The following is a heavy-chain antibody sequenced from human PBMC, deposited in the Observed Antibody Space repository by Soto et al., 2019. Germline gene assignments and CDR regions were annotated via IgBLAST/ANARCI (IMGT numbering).Heavy chain of an antibody. CDR2: ITYDGNKD. J-gene: IGHJ6*02. Sequence: VQLVESGGGVVQPGRSLRVSCAASGFTLTTYSMHWVRQAPGKGLEWVALITYDGNKDYYTDSVKGRFTLSRDNSKNILFLQMNSLRPEDTAVYYCARGSHLYCPLDLWGQGTTVTVSS. CDR1: GFTLTTYS. CDR3: ARGSHLYCPLDL. V-gene: IGHV3-30-3*01. D-gene: IGHD2-15*01.